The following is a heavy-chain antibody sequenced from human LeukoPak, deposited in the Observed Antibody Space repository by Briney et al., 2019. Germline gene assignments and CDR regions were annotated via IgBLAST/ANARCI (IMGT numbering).Heavy chain of an antibody. CDR1: GFTFSSYS. CDR2: IRSSGDTI. V-gene: IGHV3-48*01. J-gene: IGHJ4*02. D-gene: IGHD6-19*01. Sequence: PGGSLRLSCAASGFTFSSYSMNWVRQAPGKGLEWVSYIRSSGDTIYYADSVKGRFTISRDNSKNTLYLQMNSLRAEDTAVYYCARGWTSGWYQGDFDYWGQGTLVTVSS. CDR3: ARGWTSGWYQGDFDY.